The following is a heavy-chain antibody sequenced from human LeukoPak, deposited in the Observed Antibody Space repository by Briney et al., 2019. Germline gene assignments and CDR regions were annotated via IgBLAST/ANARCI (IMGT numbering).Heavy chain of an antibody. CDR1: TGSISSDGYY. Sequence: PQTLSLTCTVSTGSISSDGYYWSWIRQPPGKGLEWIGYIHYSGSTFYNPSLKSRITISVDTSKNQFSLRLSSVTAADTAVYYCAREGRDFWSGSRGWFDPWGQGTLVTVSS. D-gene: IGHD3-3*01. V-gene: IGHV4-30-4*01. CDR2: IHYSGST. CDR3: AREGRDFWSGSRGWFDP. J-gene: IGHJ5*02.